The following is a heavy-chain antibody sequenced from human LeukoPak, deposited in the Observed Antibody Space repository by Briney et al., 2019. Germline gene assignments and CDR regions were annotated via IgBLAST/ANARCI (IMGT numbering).Heavy chain of an antibody. V-gene: IGHV4-59*01. J-gene: IGHJ6*02. D-gene: IGHD3-3*01. CDR2: IYYSGST. Sequence: SETLSLTCTVSGGSISSYYWSWIRQPPGKGLEWIGYIYYSGSTNYNPSLKSRVTISVDTSKNQFSLKLHSVTAADTAVYYCARTPEGDFWSGFDYYYYGMDVWGQGTTVTVSS. CDR1: GGSISSYY. CDR3: ARTPEGDFWSGFDYYYYGMDV.